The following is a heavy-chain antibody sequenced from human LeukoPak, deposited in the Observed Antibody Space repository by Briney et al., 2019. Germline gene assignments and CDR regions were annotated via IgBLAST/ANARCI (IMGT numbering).Heavy chain of an antibody. CDR2: INPNSGDT. D-gene: IGHD5-18*01. V-gene: IGHV1-2*02. CDR1: RYTFTGYY. J-gene: IGHJ3*02. CDR3: ARDGRSTSWIQLWFVPVGAFDI. Sequence: ASVKVSCKASRYTFTGYYMHWVRQAPGQGLEWMGWINPNSGDTDYAQKFQGRVTVTRDMSTSTVYMELSNLRSEDTAVYYCARDGRSTSWIQLWFVPVGAFDIWGQGTMVTVSS.